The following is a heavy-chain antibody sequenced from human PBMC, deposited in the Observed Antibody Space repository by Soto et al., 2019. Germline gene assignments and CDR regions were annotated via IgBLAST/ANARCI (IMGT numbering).Heavy chain of an antibody. CDR1: AFTFGTYA. V-gene: IGHV3-23*01. CDR3: AKDPNGDYIGAFDS. J-gene: IGHJ4*02. D-gene: IGHD4-17*01. CDR2: ISVDSTTI. Sequence: EVQLSESGGGLVRPGGSLRLSCEGSAFTFGTYAMTWVRQAPGKGLEWLSAISVDSTTIKYADSVKGRFTISRDNSKNMLYLQMNSLRAEDTAIYYCAKDPNGDYIGAFDSWGQGTLVTVSS.